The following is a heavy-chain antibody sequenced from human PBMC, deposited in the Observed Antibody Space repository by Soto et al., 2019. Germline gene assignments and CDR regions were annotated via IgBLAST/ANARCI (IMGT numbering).Heavy chain of an antibody. CDR3: ARDLITIFGVVRYYFDF. V-gene: IGHV1-18*01. D-gene: IGHD3-3*01. CDR2: ISAYNGNT. Sequence: ASVKVSCKASGYTFTSYGISWVRQAPGQGLEWMGWISAYNGNTNYAQKLQGRVTMTTDTSTSTAYMELRSLRSDDTAVYYCARDLITIFGVVRYYFDFRGQGTLVTVST. J-gene: IGHJ4*02. CDR1: GYTFTSYG.